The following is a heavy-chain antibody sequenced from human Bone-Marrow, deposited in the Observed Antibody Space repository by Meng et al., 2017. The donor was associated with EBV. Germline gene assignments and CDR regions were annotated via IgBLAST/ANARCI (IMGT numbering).Heavy chain of an antibody. D-gene: IGHD3-10*01. CDR1: GFTFSNYW. CDR2: INGDGTST. V-gene: IGHV3-74*01. J-gene: IGHJ4*02. CDR3: ARPKTSGSYYNPPFDY. Sequence: EVQLVESGGGLVQPGGSWRFPCADSGFTFSNYWMHWVRQAPGKGLVWVSRINGDGTSTNYADSVKGRFTISRDNAKNTLYLQMHILRVEDTAVYYCARPKTSGSYYNPPFDYWGQGTMVTVS.